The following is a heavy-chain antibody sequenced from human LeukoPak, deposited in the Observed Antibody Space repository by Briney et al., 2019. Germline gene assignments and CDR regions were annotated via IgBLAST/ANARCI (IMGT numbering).Heavy chain of an antibody. CDR2: ILPEDSDI. CDR3: AIAADGTFWFDP. J-gene: IGHJ5*02. V-gene: IGHV5-51*01. CDR1: GYSFSSHW. Sequence: GESLKISCKGSGYSFSSHWIGWVRQVPGKGLEWMGIILPEDSDIRDSPSFQDRVTISVDKSISTAHLQWGSLKASDTAIYYCAIAADGTFWFDPWGQGTVVTVSP. D-gene: IGHD6-13*01.